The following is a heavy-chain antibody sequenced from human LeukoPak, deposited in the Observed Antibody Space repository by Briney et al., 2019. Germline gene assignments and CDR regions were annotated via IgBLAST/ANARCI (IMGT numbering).Heavy chain of an antibody. CDR3: AKSHETGYSVDY. J-gene: IGHJ4*02. D-gene: IGHD5-12*01. CDR2: ISYDGSNK. Sequence: GGSLRLSCAASGFTFSSYGMHWVRQAPGKGLEWVAVISYDGSNKYYADSVKGRFTISRDNSKNTLYLQTNSLRAEDAAVYYCAKSHETGYSVDYWGQGTLVTVSS. V-gene: IGHV3-30*18. CDR1: GFTFSSYG.